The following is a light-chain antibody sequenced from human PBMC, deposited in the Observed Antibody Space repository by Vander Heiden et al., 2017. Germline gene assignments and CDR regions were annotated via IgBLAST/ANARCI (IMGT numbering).Light chain of an antibody. CDR2: WAS. CDR3: QQYYGTPQA. Sequence: DIVMTQSPDSLAVSLGERATINRKSSQSVLYSSNNKNYLGWYPQKSGQPPKLLIFWASTRESGVPDRFSGSGSGTDFTLTISSLQAEDVAVYYCQQYYGTPQAFGPGTKVEIK. V-gene: IGKV4-1*01. CDR1: QSVLYSSNNKNY. J-gene: IGKJ1*01.